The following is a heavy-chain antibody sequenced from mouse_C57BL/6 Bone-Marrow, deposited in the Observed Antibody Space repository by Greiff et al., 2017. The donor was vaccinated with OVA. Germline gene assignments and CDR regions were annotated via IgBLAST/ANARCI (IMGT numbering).Heavy chain of an antibody. J-gene: IGHJ3*01. CDR2: ISNLAYSI. D-gene: IGHD2-3*01. CDR1: GFTFSDYG. CDR3: ARHDDGYYPFAY. V-gene: IGHV5-15*01. Sequence: EVKVVESGGGLVQPGGSLKLSCAASGFTFSDYGMAWVRQAPRKGPEWVAFISNLAYSIYYADTVTGRFTISRENAKNTLYLEMSSLRSEDTAMYYCARHDDGYYPFAYWGQGTLVTVSA.